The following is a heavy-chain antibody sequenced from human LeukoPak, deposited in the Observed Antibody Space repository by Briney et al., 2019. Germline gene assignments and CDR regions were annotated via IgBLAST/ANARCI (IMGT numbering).Heavy chain of an antibody. CDR1: GGSISRSSYY. V-gene: IGHV4-39*07. D-gene: IGHD5-24*01. J-gene: IGHJ4*02. Sequence: SETLSLTCTVSGGSISRSSYYWGWIRQPPGKGLEWIGSIYYSGSTYYNPSLKSRVTISVDTSKNQFSLKLSSVTAADTAVYYCAGYDGYNGWGLDYWGQGTLVTVSS. CDR2: IYYSGST. CDR3: AGYDGYNGWGLDY.